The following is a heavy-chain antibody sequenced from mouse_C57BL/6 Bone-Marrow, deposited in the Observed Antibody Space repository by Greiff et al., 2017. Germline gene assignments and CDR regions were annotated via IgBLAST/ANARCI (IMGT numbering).Heavy chain of an antibody. D-gene: IGHD1-1*01. CDR3: ARSYGSSPFYAMDY. CDR1: GYIFTSYW. CDR2: IDPNSGGT. Sequence: QVQLQQPGAELVKPGASVKLSCKASGYIFTSYWMHWVKQRPGRGLEWIGRIDPNSGGTKYNEKFKSKATLTVDKPSSTAYMQLSSLTSEDSAVYYCARSYGSSPFYAMDYWGQGTSVTVSS. J-gene: IGHJ4*01. V-gene: IGHV1-72*01.